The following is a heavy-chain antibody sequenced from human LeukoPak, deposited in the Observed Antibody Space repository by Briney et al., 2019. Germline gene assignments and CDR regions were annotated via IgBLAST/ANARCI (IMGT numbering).Heavy chain of an antibody. V-gene: IGHV3-66*01. CDR1: GFTVSDNY. Sequence: GGSLRLSCAASGFTVSDNYISWVRQAPGKGLEWVALIYSAGTTHADSVRGRSTISRDKSKNMLYLQMNSLRAEDTAVYFCARAQGGKIQLWDYYFDYWGQGTLVTVSS. CDR3: ARAQGGKIQLWDYYFDY. J-gene: IGHJ4*02. D-gene: IGHD5-18*01. CDR2: IYSAGTT.